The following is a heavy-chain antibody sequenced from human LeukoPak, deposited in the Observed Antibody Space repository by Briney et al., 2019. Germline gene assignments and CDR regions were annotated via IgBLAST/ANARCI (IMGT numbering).Heavy chain of an antibody. CDR2: IIPIFGTA. V-gene: IGHV1-69*06. D-gene: IGHD2-15*01. CDR1: GGTFSSYA. Sequence: ASVKVSCKASGGTFSSYAISWVRQAPGQGLEWMGGIIPIFGTANYAQKFQGRVTITADKSTSTAYMELSSLRSEDTAVYYCAKSAVAATRDYYYYYMDVWGKGTTVTVSS. J-gene: IGHJ6*03. CDR3: AKSAVAATRDYYYYYMDV.